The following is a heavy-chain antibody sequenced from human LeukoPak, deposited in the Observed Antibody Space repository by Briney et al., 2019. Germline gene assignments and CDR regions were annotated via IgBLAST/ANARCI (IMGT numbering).Heavy chain of an antibody. CDR1: GGSFSGYY. D-gene: IGHD2-21*01. V-gene: IGHV4-34*01. Sequence: SETLSLTCAVYGGSFSGYYWSWIRQPPGKGLEWIGDINHRGSTNYNPSLKSRLTISVDTSKNQFSLKLSSVTAADTAVYYCARGVGIRDNYWGQGTLVTVSS. CDR2: INHRGST. J-gene: IGHJ4*02. CDR3: ARGVGIRDNY.